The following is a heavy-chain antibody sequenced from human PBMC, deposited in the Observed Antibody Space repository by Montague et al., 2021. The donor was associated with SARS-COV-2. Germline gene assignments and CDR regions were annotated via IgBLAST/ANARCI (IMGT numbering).Heavy chain of an antibody. D-gene: IGHD4-17*01. Sequence: SETLSLTCTVSGDSTSCPNCYWGWIRQAPGKGLDWIGTIDNSGTTYYNPSLKSRLTISIDTSKNQCSLKLTSVTAADTAVYYCARHRNYGDHSLNNWFHPWGQGTLVTVSS. V-gene: IGHV4-39*01. CDR1: GDSTSCPNCY. CDR2: IDNSGTT. J-gene: IGHJ5*02. CDR3: ARHRNYGDHSLNNWFHP.